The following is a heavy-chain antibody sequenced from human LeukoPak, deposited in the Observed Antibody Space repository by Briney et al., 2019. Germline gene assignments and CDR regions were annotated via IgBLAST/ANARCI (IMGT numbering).Heavy chain of an antibody. CDR2: IYPGHSYT. CDR3: ARVPGIAVAGPFDY. Sequence: GESLKISFKGSGYRFTSYWIGWVRPMTGKGVEWMGIIYPGHSYTRYSPSFQGQVPISADKSISPAYLQWSSLKASDTAMYYCARVPGIAVAGPFDYWGQGTLVTVSS. CDR1: GYRFTSYW. D-gene: IGHD6-19*01. V-gene: IGHV5-51*01. J-gene: IGHJ4*02.